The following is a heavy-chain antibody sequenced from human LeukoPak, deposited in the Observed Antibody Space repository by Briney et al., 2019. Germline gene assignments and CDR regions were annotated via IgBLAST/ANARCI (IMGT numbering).Heavy chain of an antibody. CDR1: GLTFSSYA. CDR3: AKWYLNFTMKPFGY. CDR2: ISGSGGST. Sequence: GGSLRLSCAASGLTFSSYAMSWVRQAPGKGLEWVSAISGSGGSTYYADSVKGRFTISRDNSKTTLYLQMNSLRAEDTAVYYCAKWYLNFTMKPFGYWGQGTLVTVSS. D-gene: IGHD3-22*01. J-gene: IGHJ4*02. V-gene: IGHV3-23*01.